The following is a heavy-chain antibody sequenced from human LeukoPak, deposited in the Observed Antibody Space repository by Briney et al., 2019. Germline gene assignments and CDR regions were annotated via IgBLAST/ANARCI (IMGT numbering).Heavy chain of an antibody. V-gene: IGHV4-31*03. CDR2: IYYSGST. Sequence: PSQTLSLTCTVSGGSISSGGYYWTWIRQHPGKGLEWIGYIYYSGSTYYNPSLKSRLTMSVDTSKNQFSLKLSSVTAADTAVYYCAKDSDYYHSSGYYYAYFQHWGQGTLVTVSS. D-gene: IGHD3-22*01. J-gene: IGHJ1*01. CDR3: AKDSDYYHSSGYYYAYFQH. CDR1: GGSISSGGYY.